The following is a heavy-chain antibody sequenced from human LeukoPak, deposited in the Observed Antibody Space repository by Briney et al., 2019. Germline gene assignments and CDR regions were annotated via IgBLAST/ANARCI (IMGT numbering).Heavy chain of an antibody. CDR2: INPSSGGT. Sequence: ASVKVSCKTSGYIFSGYYMHWVRQAPGQGLEWMGCINPSSGGTNYTQKFQGRFTMTRDTSISTAYMELSRLRSDDTAVYYCARGARMYYYDSSGYNDYWGQGTLVTVSS. D-gene: IGHD3-22*01. CDR1: GYIFSGYY. V-gene: IGHV1-2*02. CDR3: ARGARMYYYDSSGYNDY. J-gene: IGHJ4*02.